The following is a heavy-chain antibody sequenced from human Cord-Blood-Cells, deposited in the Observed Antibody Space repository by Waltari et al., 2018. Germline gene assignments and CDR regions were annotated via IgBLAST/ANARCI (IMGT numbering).Heavy chain of an antibody. J-gene: IGHJ6*03. D-gene: IGHD2-2*01. V-gene: IGHV3-15*01. CDR1: GFTLSNTW. CDR2: IKSKTDGGTT. CDR3: TTCSSTSCYYYYYMDV. Sequence: EVQLVESGGGLVKPGGSLRLSCAASGFTLSNTWMSWVRQVPGTGLEWVGNIKSKTDGGTTDYSAPVKGRFTISRDDSKNTLYLQMNSLKTEDTAVYYCTTCSSTSCYYYYYMDVWGKGTTVTVSS.